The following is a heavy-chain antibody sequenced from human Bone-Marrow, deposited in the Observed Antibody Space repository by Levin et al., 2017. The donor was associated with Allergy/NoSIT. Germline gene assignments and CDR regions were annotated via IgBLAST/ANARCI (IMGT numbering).Heavy chain of an antibody. CDR2: IKSKTDGGTT. Sequence: GGSLRLSCAASGFTLSNAWVRWVRQAPGKGLECVGRIKSKTDGGTTEYAAPVKGRFTISRDDSKNTLYLQMNSLKTEDTAVYYCTTDQGNSTVFYSFDYWGQGTLVTVSS. CDR1: GFTLSNAW. V-gene: IGHV3-15*01. D-gene: IGHD2-15*01. CDR3: TTDQGNSTVFYSFDY. J-gene: IGHJ4*02.